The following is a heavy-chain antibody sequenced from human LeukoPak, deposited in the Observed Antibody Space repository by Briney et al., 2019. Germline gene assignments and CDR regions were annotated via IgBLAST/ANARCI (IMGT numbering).Heavy chain of an antibody. J-gene: IGHJ4*02. CDR3: ARDDCSSTSCPGDFDY. CDR1: GGTFSSYA. V-gene: IGHV1-69*13. Sequence: SVKVSCKASGGTFSSYAISWVRQAPGQGPEWMGGIIPIFGTANYAQKFQGRVTITADESTSTAYMELSSLRSEDTAVYYCARDDCSSTSCPGDFDYWGQGTLVTVSS. CDR2: IIPIFGTA. D-gene: IGHD2-2*01.